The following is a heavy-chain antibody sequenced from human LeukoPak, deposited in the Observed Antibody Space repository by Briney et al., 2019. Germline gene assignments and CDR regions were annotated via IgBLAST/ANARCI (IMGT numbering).Heavy chain of an antibody. J-gene: IGHJ5*02. CDR1: GFTFSNYW. CDR2: IKQDGSEK. Sequence: GGSLRLSCAASGFTFSNYWMSWVRQAPGKGLEWVANIKQDGSEKYYVESVKGRFTISRDNAKNSLYLQMNSLRAEDTALYYCARDHDYGDYDLWGQGTLVIVSS. D-gene: IGHD4-17*01. V-gene: IGHV3-7*01. CDR3: ARDHDYGDYDL.